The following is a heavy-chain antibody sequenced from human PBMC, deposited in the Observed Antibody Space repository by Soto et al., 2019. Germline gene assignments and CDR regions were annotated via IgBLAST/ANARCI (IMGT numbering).Heavy chain of an antibody. CDR2: INSDGSST. V-gene: IGHV3-74*01. CDR1: GFTFSSYW. Sequence: PGGSLRLSCAASGFTFSSYWMHWVRQAPGKGLVWVSRINSDGSSTSYADSVKGRFTISRDNAKNTLYLQMNSLRAEDTAVYYCARWSPDYYYYYMDVWGKGTTVTVSS. J-gene: IGHJ6*03. CDR3: ARWSPDYYYYYMDV.